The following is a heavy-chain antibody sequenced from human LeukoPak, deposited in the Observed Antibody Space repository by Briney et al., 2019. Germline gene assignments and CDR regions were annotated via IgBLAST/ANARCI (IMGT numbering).Heavy chain of an antibody. CDR1: GGSISSYY. D-gene: IGHD3-22*01. CDR3: ARDRAYYYDSSGYYYYYYGMDV. CDR2: IYTSGST. Sequence: PSETLSLTCTVSGGSISSYYWSWIRQPPGKGLEWIGYIYTSGSTNYNPSLKSRVTISVDTSKNQFSLKLSSVTAADTAVYYCARDRAYYYDSSGYYYYYYGMDVWGQGTTVTVSS. V-gene: IGHV4-4*09. J-gene: IGHJ6*02.